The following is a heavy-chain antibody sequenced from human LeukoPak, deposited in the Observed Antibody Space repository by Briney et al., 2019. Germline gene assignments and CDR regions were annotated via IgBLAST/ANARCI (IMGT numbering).Heavy chain of an antibody. V-gene: IGHV1-69*04. J-gene: IGHJ4*02. Sequence: GASVKVSCKASGGTFSSYAISWVRQAPGQGLEWMGRIIPILGIANYAQKFQGRVTITADKSTSTAYMELSSLRSEDTAVYYCAREGGRDTAMVREVYWGQGTLVTVSS. D-gene: IGHD5-18*01. CDR3: AREGGRDTAMVREVY. CDR2: IIPILGIA. CDR1: GGTFSSYA.